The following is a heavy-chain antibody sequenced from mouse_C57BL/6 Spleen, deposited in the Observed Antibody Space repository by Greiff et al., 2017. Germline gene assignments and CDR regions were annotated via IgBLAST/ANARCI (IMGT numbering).Heavy chain of an antibody. Sequence: VQLQQSGAELVRPGASVKLSCKASGYTFTDYYINWVKQRPGQGLEWIARIYPGSGNTYYNEKFKGKATLTAEKSSSTAYMQLSSLTSEDSAVYFCARNGNYYGSSYGFAYWGQGTLVTVSA. V-gene: IGHV1-76*01. CDR2: IYPGSGNT. CDR3: ARNGNYYGSSYGFAY. J-gene: IGHJ3*01. CDR1: GYTFTDYY. D-gene: IGHD1-1*01.